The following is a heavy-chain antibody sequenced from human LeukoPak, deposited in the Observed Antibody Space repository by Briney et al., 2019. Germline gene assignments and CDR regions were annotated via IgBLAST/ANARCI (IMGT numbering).Heavy chain of an antibody. J-gene: IGHJ4*02. D-gene: IGHD3-22*01. Sequence: SETLSLTCTVSGGSISSYYWSWIRQPPGKGLEWIGYIYYSGSTNYNPSLKSRVTISVDTSKNQFSLKLSSVTAADTAVYYCARVGDSSGYYYPFDYWGQGTLVTVSS. V-gene: IGHV4-59*01. CDR2: IYYSGST. CDR3: ARVGDSSGYYYPFDY. CDR1: GGSISSYY.